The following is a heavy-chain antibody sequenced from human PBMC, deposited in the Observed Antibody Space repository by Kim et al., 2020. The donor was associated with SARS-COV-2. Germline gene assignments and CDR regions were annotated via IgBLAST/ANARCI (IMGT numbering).Heavy chain of an antibody. D-gene: IGHD3-16*02. V-gene: IGHV3-15*01. J-gene: IGHJ4*02. Sequence: KGRFTISRDDSKNTLYLQMNSLKTEDTAVYYCTTESRMITFGGVIVTGRDWGQGTLVTVSS. CDR3: TTESRMITFGGVIVTGRD.